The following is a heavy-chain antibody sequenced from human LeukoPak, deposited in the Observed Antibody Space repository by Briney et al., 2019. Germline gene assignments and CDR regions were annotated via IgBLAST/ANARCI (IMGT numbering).Heavy chain of an antibody. CDR3: ARYGDYGYYFDY. CDR1: GGSFSGYY. Sequence: SETLSLTCAVYGGSFSGYYWSWIRQPPGKGLEWIGEIYHSGSTNYNPSLKSRVTISVDKSKNQFSLKLSSVTAADTAVYYCARYGDYGYYFDYWGQGTLVTVSS. CDR2: IYHSGST. J-gene: IGHJ4*02. V-gene: IGHV4-34*01. D-gene: IGHD4-17*01.